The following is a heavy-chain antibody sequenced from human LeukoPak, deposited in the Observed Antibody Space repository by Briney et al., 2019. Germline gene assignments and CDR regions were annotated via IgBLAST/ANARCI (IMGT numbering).Heavy chain of an antibody. D-gene: IGHD2-21*02. Sequence: GGSLRLSCAASGFTFSSDAMSWVRQAPGKGLEWVSTFSGSGGNTYYADSVKGRFTISRDNSKNTLYLQMSSLRAEDTAVYYCAKVDDCVDSWGQGTLVTVSS. J-gene: IGHJ4*02. CDR3: AKVDDCVDS. CDR1: GFTFSSDA. CDR2: FSGSGGNT. V-gene: IGHV3-23*01.